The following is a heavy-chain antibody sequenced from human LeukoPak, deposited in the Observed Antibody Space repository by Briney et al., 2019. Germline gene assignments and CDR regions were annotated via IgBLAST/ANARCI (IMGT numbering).Heavy chain of an antibody. D-gene: IGHD2-2*01. J-gene: IGHJ5*02. CDR2: IYHSGST. CDR3: AREPAQLLFRFDP. CDR1: GGSISSGGYY. Sequence: SETLSLTCTVSGGSISSGGYYWSWIRQPPGKGLEWIGYIYHSGSTYYNPSLKSRVTISVDRSKNQFSLKLSSVTAADTAVYYCAREPAQLLFRFDPWGQGTLVTVSS. V-gene: IGHV4-30-2*01.